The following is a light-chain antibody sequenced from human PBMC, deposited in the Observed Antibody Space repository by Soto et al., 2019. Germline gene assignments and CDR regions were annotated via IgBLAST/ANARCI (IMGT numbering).Light chain of an antibody. J-gene: IGKJ1*01. CDR2: GAS. CDR3: QLYGGSPKT. V-gene: IGKV3-20*01. CDR1: ESVGSN. Sequence: EIVMTQSPDTLSLSPGERASLSCGASESVGSNFAWYLQKPGHPPRLLIYGASTRAPGIPERFSGSRSGTDFTLTISRLEPEDFAVYYCQLYGGSPKTFGQGTKVDIK.